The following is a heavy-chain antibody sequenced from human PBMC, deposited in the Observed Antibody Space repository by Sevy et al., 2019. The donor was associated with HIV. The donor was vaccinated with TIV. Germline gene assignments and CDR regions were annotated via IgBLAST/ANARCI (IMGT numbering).Heavy chain of an antibody. J-gene: IGHJ4*02. CDR1: GFTFSSYW. V-gene: IGHV3-7*01. CDR2: IKQDGSEK. Sequence: GGSLRLSCAASGFTFSSYWMSWVRQAPGKGVEWVANIKQDGSEKYYVDSVKGRFTISRDNAKNSLYLQMNSLRAEDTAVYYCARVLLWFGELNYFDYWGQGTLVTVSS. CDR3: ARVLLWFGELNYFDY. D-gene: IGHD3-10*01.